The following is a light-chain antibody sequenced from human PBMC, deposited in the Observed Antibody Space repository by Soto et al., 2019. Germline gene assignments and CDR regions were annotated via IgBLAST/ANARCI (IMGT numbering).Light chain of an antibody. Sequence: DVVMTQSPLSLPVTLGQPASISCRSNQSLVHSDGIAYFSWFQQRPGRSPRRLIYKVSNRDSGVQARFSGSGSGTDFALKIRRVEAEDVGVHYCMQGTHWPITVGQGTRLEIK. V-gene: IGKV2-30*02. CDR1: QSLVHSDGIAY. CDR2: KVS. J-gene: IGKJ5*01. CDR3: MQGTHWPIT.